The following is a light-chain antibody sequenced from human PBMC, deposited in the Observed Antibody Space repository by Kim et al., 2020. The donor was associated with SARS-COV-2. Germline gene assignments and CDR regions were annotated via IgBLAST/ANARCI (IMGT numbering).Light chain of an antibody. CDR2: SNN. Sequence: SVLTQPPSASGTPGQRVTISCSGSSSNIGSNTVNWYQQLPGTAPKLLIYSNNQRPSGVPDRFSGSKSGTSASLAISGLQSEDEADYYCAAWDDSLNVNWVFGGGTQLTVL. CDR1: SSNIGSNT. V-gene: IGLV1-44*01. J-gene: IGLJ3*02. CDR3: AAWDDSLNVNWV.